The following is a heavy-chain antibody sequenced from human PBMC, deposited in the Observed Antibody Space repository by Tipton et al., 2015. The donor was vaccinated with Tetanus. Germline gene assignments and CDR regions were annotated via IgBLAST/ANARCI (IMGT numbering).Heavy chain of an antibody. J-gene: IGHJ6*02. CDR1: GYTFTGYY. Sequence: QVQLVQSGAEMKKPGASVKVSCKASGYTFTGYYLYWVRQAPGQGLEWMGWIDPNSGGTIYAQKFQGRVPMTRDTSISTAYMGLSRLRSDDTAVYYCARDRGDYIYYGMDVWGPGTTVTVTS. CDR3: ARDRGDYIYYGMDV. CDR2: IDPNSGGT. V-gene: IGHV1-2*02. D-gene: IGHD3-22*01.